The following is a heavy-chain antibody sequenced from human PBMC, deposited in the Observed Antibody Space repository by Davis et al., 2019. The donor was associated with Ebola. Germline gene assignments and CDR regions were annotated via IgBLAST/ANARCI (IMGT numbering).Heavy chain of an antibody. D-gene: IGHD3-10*01. CDR3: AKAWFGELPFDY. CDR2: ISGSGGST. Sequence: GESLKISCAASGFTFSSYAMHWVRQAPGKGLEWVSAISGSGGSTYYADSVKGRFTISRDNSKNTLYLQMNSLRAEDTAVYYCAKAWFGELPFDYWGQGTLVTVSS. CDR1: GFTFSSYA. V-gene: IGHV3-23*01. J-gene: IGHJ4*02.